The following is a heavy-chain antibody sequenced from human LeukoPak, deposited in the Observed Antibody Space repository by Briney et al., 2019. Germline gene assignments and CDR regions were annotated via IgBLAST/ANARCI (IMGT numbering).Heavy chain of an antibody. CDR3: TTGSGSSGWPDYYFDY. D-gene: IGHD6-19*01. J-gene: IGHJ4*02. CDR1: GFTFNNAW. Sequence: GGSLRLSCAASGFTFNNAWMSWVRQAPGEGLEWVGRIKSKTDGGTTDYAAPVKGRFTISRDDSKNTLYLQMNSLKTEDTAVYYCTTGSGSSGWPDYYFDYWGQGTLVTVSS. V-gene: IGHV3-15*01. CDR2: IKSKTDGGTT.